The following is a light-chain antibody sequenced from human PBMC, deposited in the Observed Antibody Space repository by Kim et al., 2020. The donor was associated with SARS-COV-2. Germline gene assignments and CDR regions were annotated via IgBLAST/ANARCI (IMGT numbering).Light chain of an antibody. J-gene: IGKJ1*01. V-gene: IGKV1-39*01. CDR1: QTISRY. CDR3: QQSYSIPPWT. Sequence: SVGDRVTITCRASQTISRYLNWCQQKPGKAPKLLINAASSMQSGVPSRFTGSSFGTDFTLTISSLQPEDFATYYCQQSYSIPPWTFGQGTKVDIK. CDR2: AAS.